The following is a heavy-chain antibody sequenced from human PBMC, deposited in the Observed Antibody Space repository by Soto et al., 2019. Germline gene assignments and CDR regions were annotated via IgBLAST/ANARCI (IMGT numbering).Heavy chain of an antibody. Sequence: SETLSLTCAVYGGSFSGYYWSWIRQPPGKGLEWIGEINHSGSTNYNPSLKSRVTISVDTSKNQFSLKLSSVTAADTAVYYCAGGNIVVVPAANNWFDPWGQGTLVTVAS. CDR2: INHSGST. CDR1: GGSFSGYY. V-gene: IGHV4-34*01. J-gene: IGHJ5*02. D-gene: IGHD2-2*01. CDR3: AGGNIVVVPAANNWFDP.